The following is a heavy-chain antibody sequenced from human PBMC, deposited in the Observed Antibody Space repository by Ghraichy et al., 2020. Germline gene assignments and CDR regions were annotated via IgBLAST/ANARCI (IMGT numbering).Heavy chain of an antibody. J-gene: IGHJ6*02. V-gene: IGHV4-59*01. Sequence: ETLSLTCTVSGVSISSYYWTWIRQPPGKGLEWIGYIYYSGNTNYNPSLKSRVTISVDTSKNQFSLKLSSVTAADTAVYYCASDAGPGYWYYGVDVWGQGTTVTVSS. CDR2: IYYSGNT. CDR3: ASDAGPGYWYYGVDV. CDR1: GVSISSYY.